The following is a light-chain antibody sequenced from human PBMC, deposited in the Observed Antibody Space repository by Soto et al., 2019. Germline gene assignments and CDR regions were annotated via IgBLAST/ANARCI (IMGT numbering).Light chain of an antibody. CDR2: GAS. J-gene: IGKJ4*01. CDR1: QGVSRK. CDR3: QQYHTWPST. Sequence: DIVMTQSPATLSVAPGERVTFSCRASQGVSRKLAWYQHKPGQAPRLLISGASTGATGIPARFRGSGSGTEFTLTISSLQSEDCAIYYCQQYHTWPSTFGGGTKVDIK. V-gene: IGKV3-15*01.